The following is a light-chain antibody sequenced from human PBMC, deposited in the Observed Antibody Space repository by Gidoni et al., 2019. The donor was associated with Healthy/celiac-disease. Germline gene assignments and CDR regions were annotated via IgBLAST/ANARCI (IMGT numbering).Light chain of an antibody. J-gene: IGKJ2*04. Sequence: EIVMTQSPATLSVSPGERATLSCRASQSVSSNLAWYQQKPGQAPRLLIYGASTRATGIPARFSGSGSGTDFTLTISSLQSEDFAVYYCQQYNNWPSCSFXQXTKLEIK. CDR2: GAS. V-gene: IGKV3-15*01. CDR3: QQYNNWPSCS. CDR1: QSVSSN.